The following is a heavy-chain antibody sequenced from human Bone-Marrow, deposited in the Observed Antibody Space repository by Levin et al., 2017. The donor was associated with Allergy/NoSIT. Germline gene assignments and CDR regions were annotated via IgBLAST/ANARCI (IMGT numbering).Heavy chain of an antibody. J-gene: IGHJ4*02. CDR1: GFTFGDYA. CDR3: TRDLELGDDYVWGSYRQSTEFDY. V-gene: IGHV3-49*03. Sequence: GESLKISCTASGFTFGDYAMSWFRQAPGKGLEWVGFIRSKAYGGTTEYAASVKGRFTISRDDSKSIAYLQMNSLKTEDTAVYYCTRDLELGDDYVWGSYRQSTEFDYWGQGTLVTVSS. D-gene: IGHD3-16*02. CDR2: IRSKAYGGTT.